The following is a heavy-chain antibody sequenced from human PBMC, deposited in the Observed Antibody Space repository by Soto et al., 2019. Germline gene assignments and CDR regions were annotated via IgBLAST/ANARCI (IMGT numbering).Heavy chain of an antibody. V-gene: IGHV4-31*03. J-gene: IGHJ5*02. Sequence: QVQLQESGPGLVKPSQTLSLTCTVSGGSISSGGYYWSWIRQHPGKGLEWIGYIYYSGSTYYNPSLKRRVTISVDTSKNQFSLKLSSVTAADTAVYYCARDHAGYCSGGSCYTDGWFDPWGQGTLVTVSS. CDR2: IYYSGST. CDR1: GGSISSGGYY. D-gene: IGHD2-15*01. CDR3: ARDHAGYCSGGSCYTDGWFDP.